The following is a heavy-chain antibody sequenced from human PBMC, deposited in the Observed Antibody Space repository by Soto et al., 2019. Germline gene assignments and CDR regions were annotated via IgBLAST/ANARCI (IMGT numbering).Heavy chain of an antibody. CDR2: IPGSGYTT. CDR1: GFTLSSYA. J-gene: IGHJ3*01. Sequence: EVQLLESGGALVQPGGSLRLSCVVSGFTLSSYAMSWVRQAPGKGLEWVSAIPGSGYTTWYADSVKGRFTISRDNSKNTLYLQMDSLRAEDTATYYCAKDRHYPDDIFDVWGQGTMVTVSS. D-gene: IGHD3-9*01. CDR3: AKDRHYPDDIFDV. V-gene: IGHV3-23*01.